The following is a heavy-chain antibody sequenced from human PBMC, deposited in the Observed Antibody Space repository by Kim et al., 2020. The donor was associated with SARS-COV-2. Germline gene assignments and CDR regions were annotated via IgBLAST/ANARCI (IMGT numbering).Heavy chain of an antibody. CDR2: IWNDGSNK. J-gene: IGHJ4*02. D-gene: IGHD5-18*01. CDR1: GFTFSSYG. CDR3: ARESNSYVRNHDY. Sequence: GGSLRLSCAASGFTFSSYGMHWVRQAPGKGLEWVAVIWNDGSNKYYADSVKGRFTISRDNSKNTLYLQMNSLRAEDTAVYYCARESNSYVRNHDYWGQGTLVTVSS. V-gene: IGHV3-33*01.